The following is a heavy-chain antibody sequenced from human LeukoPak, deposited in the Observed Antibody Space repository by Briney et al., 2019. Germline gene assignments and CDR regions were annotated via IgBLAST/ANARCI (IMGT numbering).Heavy chain of an antibody. V-gene: IGHV3-7*01. CDR1: GFTFSSYW. Sequence: GGSLRLSCAASGFTFSSYWMNWVRQAPGKGLEWVANIKQDGSEKYHVDSVKGRFTISRDNAKNSLYLQMNSLRAEDTAVYYCASGTTSPRSNWFDPWGQGTLVTVSS. D-gene: IGHD1-14*01. CDR3: ASGTTSPRSNWFDP. J-gene: IGHJ5*02. CDR2: IKQDGSEK.